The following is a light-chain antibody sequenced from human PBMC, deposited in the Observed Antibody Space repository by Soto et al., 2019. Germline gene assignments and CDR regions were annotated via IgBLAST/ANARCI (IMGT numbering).Light chain of an antibody. Sequence: IQMTQSPSSLSASVGDRVTITCRASRYIRTALSWYQHRPGQAPKVLICVASSLQSGVPSRFSGSGYGTDFTLTISSLQAEDVAVYYCQQYYSAPLTFGGGTKVDIK. V-gene: IGKV1-6*01. CDR2: VAS. CDR3: QQYYSAPLT. CDR1: RYIRTA. J-gene: IGKJ4*01.